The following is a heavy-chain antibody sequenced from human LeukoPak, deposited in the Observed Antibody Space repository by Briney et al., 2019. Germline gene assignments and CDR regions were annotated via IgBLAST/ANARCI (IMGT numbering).Heavy chain of an antibody. V-gene: IGHV1-69*05. CDR3: ARLRYDSSGYYPDAFDI. CDR2: IIPIFGTA. D-gene: IGHD3-22*01. CDR1: GGTFSSYA. J-gene: IGHJ3*02. Sequence: SVKVSCKASGGTFSSYAISWVRQAPGQGLEWMGGIIPIFGTANYAQKFQGRVTITTDESTSTAYMELSSLRSEDTAVYYCARLRYDSSGYYPDAFDIWGQGTMVTVPS.